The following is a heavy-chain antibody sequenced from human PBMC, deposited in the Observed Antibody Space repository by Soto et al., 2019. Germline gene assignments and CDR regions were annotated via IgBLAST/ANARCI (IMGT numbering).Heavy chain of an antibody. V-gene: IGHV3-30-3*01. Sequence: PGGSLRLSCAASGFTFSSYAMHWVRQAPGKGLEWVAVISYDGSNKYYADSVKGRFTISRDNSKNTLYLQMNSLRAEDTAVYYCAREPHLQYSSSWPPQLNGMDVWGQGTTVTVSS. CDR3: AREPHLQYSSSWPPQLNGMDV. CDR1: GFTFSSYA. J-gene: IGHJ6*02. D-gene: IGHD6-13*01. CDR2: ISYDGSNK.